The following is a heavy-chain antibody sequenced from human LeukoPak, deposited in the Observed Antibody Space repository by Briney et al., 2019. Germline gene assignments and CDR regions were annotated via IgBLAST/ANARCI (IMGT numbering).Heavy chain of an antibody. D-gene: IGHD3-10*01. CDR3: ARGSPFDF. J-gene: IGHJ4*02. CDR2: IKQDGSEK. V-gene: IGHV3-7*04. Sequence: GGSLRLSCAASGFSFYPYWMSWVRQAPGKGLEWVAHIKQDGSEKYYVDSVKGRFTIFRDNAKNSLYLQMNSLRPEDTAVYYCARGSPFDFWGQGTLVTVSS. CDR1: GFSFYPYW.